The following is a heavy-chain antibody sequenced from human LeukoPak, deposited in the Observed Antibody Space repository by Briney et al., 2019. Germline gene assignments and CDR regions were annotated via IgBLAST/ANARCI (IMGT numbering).Heavy chain of an antibody. Sequence: PSETLCLTCTVSGVSISSGSYYCTWIRQPAGKGLEWIGRIYTSGITNYNPSLKSRVTISVDTSKNQFSLKLSSVTAADTAVYYCAREAYSGSYHFDYWGQGTLVTVSS. D-gene: IGHD1-26*01. J-gene: IGHJ4*02. V-gene: IGHV4-61*02. CDR2: IYTSGIT. CDR3: AREAYSGSYHFDY. CDR1: GVSISSGSYY.